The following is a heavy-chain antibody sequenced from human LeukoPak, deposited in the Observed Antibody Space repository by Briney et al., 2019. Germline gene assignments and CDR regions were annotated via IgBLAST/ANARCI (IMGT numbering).Heavy chain of an antibody. Sequence: GGSLRLSCAASGFTFSNYWMYWVRQASGKGLVWVSQIISDGSRTYYADSVKGRFTISRDNTKNTLYLQMNSLRAEDTAVYYCARGRGVVISAFDIWGQGTMVTVSS. J-gene: IGHJ3*02. CDR2: IISDGSRT. D-gene: IGHD3-22*01. V-gene: IGHV3-74*01. CDR3: ARGRGVVISAFDI. CDR1: GFTFSNYW.